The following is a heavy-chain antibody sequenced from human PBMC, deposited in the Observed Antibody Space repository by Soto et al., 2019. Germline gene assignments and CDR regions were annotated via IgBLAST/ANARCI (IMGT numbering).Heavy chain of an antibody. D-gene: IGHD5-12*01. CDR2: ISSSSSYT. Sequence: QVQLVESGGGLVKPGGSLRLSCAASGFTFSDYYMSWIRQAPGKGLEWVSYISSSSSYTNYADSVKGRFTISSDNAKNALYLQMNSLRAEDAAVYYCARDHHRYSGYDDVDYWGQGTLVTVSS. CDR3: ARDHHRYSGYDDVDY. V-gene: IGHV3-11*05. CDR1: GFTFSDYY. J-gene: IGHJ4*02.